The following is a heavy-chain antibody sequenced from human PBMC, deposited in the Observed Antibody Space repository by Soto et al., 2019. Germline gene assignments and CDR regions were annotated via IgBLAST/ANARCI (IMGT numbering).Heavy chain of an antibody. CDR1: GGSISSYY. J-gene: IGHJ6*02. Sequence: SETLCLTCTVSGGSISSYYWSWIRQTTGKGLEWIGYIYYSGSTNYNPSLKRRVTISVDTSKNQFSLKLSSVTAADTAVYYCARDQVLRYFDWLIHYGMDVWGQGTTVTVSS. CDR2: IYYSGST. CDR3: ARDQVLRYFDWLIHYGMDV. D-gene: IGHD3-9*01. V-gene: IGHV4-59*01.